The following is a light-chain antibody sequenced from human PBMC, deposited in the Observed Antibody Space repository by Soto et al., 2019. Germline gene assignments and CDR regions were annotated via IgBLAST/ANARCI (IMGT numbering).Light chain of an antibody. CDR2: KAS. J-gene: IGKJ3*01. CDR3: QQYSSYPLT. V-gene: IGKV1-5*03. Sequence: DIQMTQSPSTLSASVGDRVTINCRASQRISSWLAWYQHKPGKAPKLLIYKASILESGVPSRFSGSGSGTEFTLTISILQADDFATYYCQQYSSYPLTFGHGTKVDFQ. CDR1: QRISSW.